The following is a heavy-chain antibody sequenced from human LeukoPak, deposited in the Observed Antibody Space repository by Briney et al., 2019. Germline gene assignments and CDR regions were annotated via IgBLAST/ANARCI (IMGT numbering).Heavy chain of an antibody. D-gene: IGHD1-7*01. Sequence: SSETPSLTCTVSGGSISSYYWSWIRQPAGKGLEWIGRIYTSGSTNYNPSLKSRVTMSVDTSKNQFSLKLSSVTAADTAVYYCARDGGNWNYDYYYYYMDVWGKGTTVTVSS. CDR2: IYTSGST. J-gene: IGHJ6*03. CDR3: ARDGGNWNYDYYYYYMDV. CDR1: GGSISSYY. V-gene: IGHV4-4*07.